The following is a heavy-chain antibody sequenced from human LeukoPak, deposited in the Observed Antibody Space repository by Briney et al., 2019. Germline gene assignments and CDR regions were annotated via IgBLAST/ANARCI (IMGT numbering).Heavy chain of an antibody. V-gene: IGHV3-53*01. CDR3: ARERLRLFDP. Sequence: GVSLRLSCAASGFPVSSNYMSWVRQAPGKGLEWVSVIYSGGSTYYADSVKGRFTISRDNSKNTLYLQMNSLRAEDTAVYYGARERLRLFDPWGQGTLVTVSS. D-gene: IGHD3-16*01. CDR2: IYSGGST. CDR1: GFPVSSNY. J-gene: IGHJ5*02.